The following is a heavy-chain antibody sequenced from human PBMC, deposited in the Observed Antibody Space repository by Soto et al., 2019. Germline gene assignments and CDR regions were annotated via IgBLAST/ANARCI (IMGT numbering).Heavy chain of an antibody. CDR3: VREADAFDI. CDR2: IRRDGRYI. J-gene: IGHJ3*02. CDR1: GFSFSRDY. Sequence: EVQLVESGGDLVQPGGSLRLSCAASGFSFSRDYMHWVRQTPGKGLEWVSHIRRDGRYINYADSVKGRFSISRDNARNTLYLQMNSLRAEDTAVYYCVREADAFDIWGQGTLVTVSS. V-gene: IGHV3-74*01.